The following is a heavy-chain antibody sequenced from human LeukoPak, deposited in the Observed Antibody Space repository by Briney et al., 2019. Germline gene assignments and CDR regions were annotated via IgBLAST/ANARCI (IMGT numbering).Heavy chain of an antibody. D-gene: IGHD3-10*01. CDR3: ARDYGSGSPPRGAFDI. CDR2: ISSSGSTI. CDR1: GFTFSDYY. Sequence: GGSLRLSCAASGFTFSDYYMSWIRQAPGKGLEWVSYISSSGSTIYYADSVKGRFTISRDNAKNSLYLQMNSLRAEDTAVYYCARDYGSGSPPRGAFDIWGQGTMVTVSS. J-gene: IGHJ3*02. V-gene: IGHV3-11*01.